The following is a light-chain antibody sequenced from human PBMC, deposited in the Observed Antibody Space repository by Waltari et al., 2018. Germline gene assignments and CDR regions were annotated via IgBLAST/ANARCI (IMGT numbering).Light chain of an antibody. Sequence: DIQLTQSPSSLAASVGDRVTLTCRASQDIAGYLNWYQQQPGKAPKLLIYKTSILNTGVPSRFSGGSSKIDYTLPITNLQPEDIATYYCQYFDNLPMFTFGPGTKVEIK. CDR3: QYFDNLPMFT. CDR1: QDIAGY. J-gene: IGKJ2*01. CDR2: KTS. V-gene: IGKV1-33*01.